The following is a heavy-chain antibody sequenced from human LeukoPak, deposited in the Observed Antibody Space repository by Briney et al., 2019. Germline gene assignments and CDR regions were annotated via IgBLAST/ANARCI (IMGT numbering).Heavy chain of an antibody. V-gene: IGHV4-38-2*02. J-gene: IGHJ4*02. CDR1: GYSISSGYY. CDR2: IYHAGST. CDR3: ARVYNSGWYAY. Sequence: SETLSLTCTVSGYSISSGYYWGWIRQYPGKGLVWIMSIYHAGSTFHNPPLKSRLTIIVDTTTKHFFLQVNSLTAADTAVFYCARVYNSGWYAYWGERTLVTVSS. D-gene: IGHD6-19*01.